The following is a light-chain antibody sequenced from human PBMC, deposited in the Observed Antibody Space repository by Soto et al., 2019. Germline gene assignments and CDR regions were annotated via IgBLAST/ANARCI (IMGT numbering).Light chain of an antibody. Sequence: QSVLTQPPSASGTPGQRVTISCSGSSSNIGSNTANWYQQLPGTAPKLLIYSNNQRPSGVPDRFSGSKSGTSASLAISGLQSEDEAEYYCAAWVASLTRLVVFGGGTKLPVL. CDR2: SNN. J-gene: IGLJ2*01. V-gene: IGLV1-44*01. CDR1: SSNIGSNT. CDR3: AAWVASLTRLVV.